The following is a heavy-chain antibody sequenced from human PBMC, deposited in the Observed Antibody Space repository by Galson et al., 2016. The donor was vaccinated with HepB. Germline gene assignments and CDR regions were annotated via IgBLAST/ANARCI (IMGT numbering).Heavy chain of an antibody. CDR2: INPNSGGT. Sequence: SVKVSCKASGYRFTGQYMYWVRQAPGQGLEWMGWINPNSGGTNYAQKFQGRVTMTRDTSISTAYMELGRLRSDDTAVYYCARGPYYDYIWGSYRAFFDYWGQGTLVTVSS. CDR1: GYRFTGQY. D-gene: IGHD3-16*02. V-gene: IGHV1-2*02. CDR3: ARGPYYDYIWGSYRAFFDY. J-gene: IGHJ4*02.